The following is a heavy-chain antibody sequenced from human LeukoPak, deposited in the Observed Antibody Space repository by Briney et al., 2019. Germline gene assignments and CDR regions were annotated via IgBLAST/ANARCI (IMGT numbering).Heavy chain of an antibody. D-gene: IGHD2-2*01. J-gene: IGHJ4*02. V-gene: IGHV3-23*01. CDR2: ISGSGGST. CDR3: AKDLHTSAWSPTFDS. CDR1: GFAFSGYA. Sequence: PGGSLRLSCAASGFAFSGYAMSWVRQAPGKGLEWVSAISGSGGSTYYADSVKGRFTISRDNSKNTLYLQMNSLRVEDTAIYYCAKDLHTSAWSPTFDSWGQGTLVTVSS.